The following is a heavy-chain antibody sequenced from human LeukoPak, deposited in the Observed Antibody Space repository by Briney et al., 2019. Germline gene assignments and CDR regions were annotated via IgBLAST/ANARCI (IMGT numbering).Heavy chain of an antibody. CDR2: THPSGNT. J-gene: IGHJ5*02. CDR3: ARKAPKKGWSDP. CDR1: GASNNSYY. Sequence: PSETLSLTCTVSGASNNSYYWSWIRQPPGKGLEWIGYTHPSGNTNYSPSLKSRVTISMDTSTNQFSLKLKSVTAADTAVYFCARKAPKKGWSDPWGQGTLVTVSS. V-gene: IGHV4-4*09.